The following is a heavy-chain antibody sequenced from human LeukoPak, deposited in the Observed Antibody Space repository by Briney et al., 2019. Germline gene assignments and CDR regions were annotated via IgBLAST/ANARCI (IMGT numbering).Heavy chain of an antibody. CDR2: IDWNGSST. V-gene: IGHV3-20*04. J-gene: IGHJ4*02. CDR3: ARDADYYFDQ. Sequence: GGSLRLSCAASGFTFSSAWMNWVRQAPGKGLEWVSSIDWNGSSTGYADSVKGRFTISRDNAKNSLYLQMNSLRAEDTALYYCARDADYYFDQWGQGTLVTVSS. CDR1: GFTFSSAW.